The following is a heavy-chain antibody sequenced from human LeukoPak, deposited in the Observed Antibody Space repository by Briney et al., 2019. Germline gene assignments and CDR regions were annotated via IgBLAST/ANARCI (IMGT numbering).Heavy chain of an antibody. CDR3: ARDHRNWNDALVY. V-gene: IGHV3-21*01. CDR2: ISSSSSYI. CDR1: GFTFSAYE. Sequence: GGSLRLSCAASGFTFSAYEMNWVRQAPGKGLEWVSSISSSSSYIYYADSVKGRFTISRDNAKNSLYLQMNSLRAEDTAVYYCARDHRNWNDALVYWGQGTLVTVSS. D-gene: IGHD1-1*01. J-gene: IGHJ4*02.